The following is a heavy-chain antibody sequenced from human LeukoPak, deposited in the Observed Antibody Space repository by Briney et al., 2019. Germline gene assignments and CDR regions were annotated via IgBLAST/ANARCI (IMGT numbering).Heavy chain of an antibody. Sequence: ASVKVSCKASGYTFTSYYMHWVRQAPGQGLEWMGIINPSGGSTSYAQKFQGRVTMTRDTSTSTVYMELSSLRSEDTAVYYCARSSRGDHPGWELSPRDWFDPWGQGTLVTVSS. V-gene: IGHV1-46*01. D-gene: IGHD3-16*02. CDR1: GYTFTSYY. CDR3: ARSSRGDHPGWELSPRDWFDP. J-gene: IGHJ5*02. CDR2: INPSGGST.